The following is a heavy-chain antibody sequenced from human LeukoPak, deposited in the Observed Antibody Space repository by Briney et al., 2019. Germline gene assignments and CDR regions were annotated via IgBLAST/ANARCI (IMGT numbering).Heavy chain of an antibody. D-gene: IGHD3-10*01. CDR2: INPSGGST. Sequence: GASVKVSCKASGYTFTSYYMHWVRQAPGQGLEWMGIINPSGGSTSYAQKFQGRVTMTRDTSTSTVYMELSSLRSEDTAVYYCAATGGQGDAFDIWGQGTMVTVSS. CDR1: GYTFTSYY. CDR3: AATGGQGDAFDI. V-gene: IGHV1-46*01. J-gene: IGHJ3*02.